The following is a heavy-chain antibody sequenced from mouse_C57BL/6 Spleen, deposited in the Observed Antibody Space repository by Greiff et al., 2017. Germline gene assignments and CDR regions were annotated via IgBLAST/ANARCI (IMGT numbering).Heavy chain of an antibody. D-gene: IGHD2-10*02. V-gene: IGHV5-6*01. CDR1: GFTFSSYG. CDR2: ISSGGSYT. J-gene: IGHJ2*01. CDR3: ARQRGYDPYFDY. Sequence: EVQVVESGGDLVKPGGSLKLSCAASGFTFSSYGMSWVRQTPDKRLEWVATISSGGSYTYYPDSVKGRFTISRDNAKNTLYLQMSSLKSEDTAMYYCARQRGYDPYFDYWGQGTTLAVSS.